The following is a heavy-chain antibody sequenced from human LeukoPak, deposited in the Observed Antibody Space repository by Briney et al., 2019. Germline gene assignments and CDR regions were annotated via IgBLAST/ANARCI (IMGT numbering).Heavy chain of an antibody. J-gene: IGHJ5*02. CDR2: FDPEDGET. D-gene: IGHD6-13*01. V-gene: IGHV1-24*01. Sequence: ASVKVSCKVSGYTLTELSMHWVRQAPGKGLEWMGGFDPEDGETIYAQKFQGRVTMTEDTSTDTAYMELSSLRSEDTAVYYCATGGSSSWYLSASGFDPWGQGTLVTVSS. CDR1: GYTLTELS. CDR3: ATGGSSSWYLSASGFDP.